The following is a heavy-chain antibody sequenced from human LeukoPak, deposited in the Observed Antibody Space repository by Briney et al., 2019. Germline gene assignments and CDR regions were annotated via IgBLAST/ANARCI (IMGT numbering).Heavy chain of an antibody. J-gene: IGHJ3*02. V-gene: IGHV5-10-1*01. CDR1: GSRFTSYW. CDR2: IDPSDSYN. D-gene: IGHD4-17*01. Sequence: GESLRTSFKGSGSRFTSYWISWGRPMPGKGLGWMGRIDPSDSYNNYSPSFQGHVTISADKSISTAYLQWSSLKASDTAMYYCARLFNDYGDPDIWGQGTMVTVSS. CDR3: ARLFNDYGDPDI.